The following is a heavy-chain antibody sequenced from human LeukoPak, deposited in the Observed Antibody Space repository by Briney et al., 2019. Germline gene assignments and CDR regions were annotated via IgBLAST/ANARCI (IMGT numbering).Heavy chain of an antibody. CDR3: AREDHTANNWFDP. V-gene: IGHV1-69*05. CDR2: IIPMLGRS. J-gene: IGHJ5*02. Sequence: GASVKVSCKASGYTFTSYGISWVRQAPGQGLEWMGGIIPMLGRSNYAQKFQDRVTISTDESTSTAYIEMSSLRPEDTAVYYCAREDHTANNWFDPWGQGTLVTVSS. CDR1: GYTFTSYG. D-gene: IGHD5-18*01.